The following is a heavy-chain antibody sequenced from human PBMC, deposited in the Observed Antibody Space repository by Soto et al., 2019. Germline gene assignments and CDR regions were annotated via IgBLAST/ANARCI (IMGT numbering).Heavy chain of an antibody. CDR2: INHSGST. CDR1: GGSFSGYY. V-gene: IGHV4-34*01. CDR3: ARGIAPSSSWPTFRYYGMDV. J-gene: IGHJ6*02. Sequence: SETLSLTCAVYGGSFSGYYWSWIRQPPGKGLEWIGEINHSGSTNYNPSLKSRVTISVDTSKNQFSLKLSSVTAADTAVYYCARGIAPSSSWPTFRYYGMDVWGQGTTVTVSS. D-gene: IGHD6-13*01.